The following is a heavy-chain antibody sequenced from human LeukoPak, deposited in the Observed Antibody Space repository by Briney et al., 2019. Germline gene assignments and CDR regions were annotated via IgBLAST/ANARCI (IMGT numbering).Heavy chain of an antibody. D-gene: IGHD3-22*01. Sequence: ASVLVSCKTSGYTFTDYLIHWLRQAPGQGFEWIGWSDPNTGDTKYEHFQGRVTMTRDTSITTAYMELTRLRSDDTAVYYCARGNYYDNNGYSPELRYWGQGTLVTVSS. J-gene: IGHJ4*02. CDR3: ARGNYYDNNGYSPELRY. CDR2: SDPNTGDT. CDR1: GYTFTDYL. V-gene: IGHV1-2*02.